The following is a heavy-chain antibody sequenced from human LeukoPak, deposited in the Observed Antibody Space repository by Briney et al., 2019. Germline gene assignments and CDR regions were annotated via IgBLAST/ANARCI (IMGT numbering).Heavy chain of an antibody. CDR3: ARTYGDYDYYY. CDR2: IDSGGST. V-gene: IGHV3-66*01. CDR1: GITVSSHY. J-gene: IGHJ6*03. D-gene: IGHD4-17*01. Sequence: GGSLRLSCAASGITVSSHYMTWVRQAPGKGVEWVSVIDSGGSTNSADSVKGRFSVSRDNSKNTLYLQMNSLRVEDTAVYYCARTYGDYDYYY.